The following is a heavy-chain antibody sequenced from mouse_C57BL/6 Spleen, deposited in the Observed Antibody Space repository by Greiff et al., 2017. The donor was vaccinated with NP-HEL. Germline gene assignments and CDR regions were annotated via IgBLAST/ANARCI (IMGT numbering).Heavy chain of an antibody. V-gene: IGHV5-17*01. CDR2: ISSGSSTI. CDR1: GFTFSDYG. D-gene: IGHD2-4*01. J-gene: IGHJ3*01. Sequence: EVKLQESGGGLVKPGGSLKLSCAASGFTFSDYGMHWVRQAPEQGLAWVAYISSGSSTIYYADTVKGRFTSSRDNAKNTLFLQMTSLRSEDTAMYYCARDDYDGSYWGQGTLVTVSA. CDR3: ARDDYDGSY.